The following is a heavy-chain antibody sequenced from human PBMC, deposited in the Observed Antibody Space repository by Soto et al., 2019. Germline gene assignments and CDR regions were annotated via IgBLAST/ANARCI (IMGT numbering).Heavy chain of an antibody. V-gene: IGHV4-30-4*01. CDR2: IYYSGST. CDR3: ARERLDGGRLDP. Sequence: PSETLSLTCAVSGGSISSGGYYWCWIRQPPGKGLEWIGYIYYSGSTYYNPSLKSRVTISVDTSKNHFSLKLSSVTAADTAVYYCARERLDGGRLDPWGDVTLVTVSS. CDR1: GGSISSGGYY. D-gene: IGHD6-25*01. J-gene: IGHJ5*02.